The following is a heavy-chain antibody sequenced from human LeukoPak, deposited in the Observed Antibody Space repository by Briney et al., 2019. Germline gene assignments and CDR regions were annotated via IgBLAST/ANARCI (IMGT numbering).Heavy chain of an antibody. J-gene: IGHJ5*02. CDR3: ARDAPQVPAAGVLAS. D-gene: IGHD6-13*01. Sequence: GGSLRLSCAASGFTVSDNYMXXXXXXPXXXXXXXXXMYSXGDTYYADSVKGRFTXSXDISKXXXYLQMNGLRTEDTAMYYCARDAPQVPAAGVLASWGQGTLVTVSS. CDR1: GFTVSDNY. V-gene: IGHV3-53*01. CDR2: MYSXGDT.